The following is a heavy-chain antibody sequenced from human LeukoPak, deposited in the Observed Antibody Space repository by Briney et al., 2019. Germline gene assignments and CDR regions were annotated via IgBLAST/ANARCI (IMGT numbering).Heavy chain of an antibody. V-gene: IGHV4-59*01. CDR3: ATLGLVVPAASFDH. D-gene: IGHD2-2*01. CDR2: ISYTGST. J-gene: IGHJ4*02. CDR1: GGSISGYY. Sequence: PSETLSLTCTVSGGSISGYYWSWIRQPPGKGLEWIGYISYTGSTNYNPSLKSRVTISINTSNNQFSLKLSSVTAADTAVYYCATLGLVVPAASFDHWGQGTLVTVSS.